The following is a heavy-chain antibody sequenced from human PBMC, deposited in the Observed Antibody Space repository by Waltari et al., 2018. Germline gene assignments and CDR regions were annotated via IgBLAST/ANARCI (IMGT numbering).Heavy chain of an antibody. CDR3: VRAIGYCTGSSCFGGYFDF. CDR2: ISIDGDSR. CDR1: GFNFDTYA. V-gene: IGHV3-23*04. Sequence: EVQLVESGGGLVQPGGSLRLSCAASGFNFDTYAMSWVRQAPGKGLEWVSAISIDGDSRYYSDSVKARFIVSKDKSKNTLTLQMNGLRAEDTALYYCVRAIGYCTGSSCFGGYFDFWGQGAQVTVSS. J-gene: IGHJ4*02. D-gene: IGHD2-8*02.